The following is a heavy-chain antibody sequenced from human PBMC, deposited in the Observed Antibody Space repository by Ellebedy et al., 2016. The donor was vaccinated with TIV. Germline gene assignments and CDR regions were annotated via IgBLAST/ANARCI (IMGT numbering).Heavy chain of an antibody. CDR1: GYTFIAFY. CDR3: ARGVAGWFDP. CDR2: VNPNTGGT. V-gene: IGHV1-2*02. D-gene: IGHD2-15*01. J-gene: IGHJ5*02. Sequence: AASVKVSCKASGYTFIAFYMHWVRQAPGQGLEWMGWVNPNTGGTNYAQKFQGRVTMTRDTSISTAYMDLSVLRSDDTAVYYCARGVAGWFDPWGQGTLVTVSS.